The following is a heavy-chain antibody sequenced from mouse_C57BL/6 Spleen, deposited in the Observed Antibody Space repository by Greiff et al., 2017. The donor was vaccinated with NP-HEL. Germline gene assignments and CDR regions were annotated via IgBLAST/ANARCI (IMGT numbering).Heavy chain of an antibody. CDR2: IDPSDSET. V-gene: IGHV1-52*01. Sequence: VQLQQPGAELVRPGSSVKLSCKASGYTFTSYWMHWVKQRPIQGLEWIGNIDPSDSETHYNQKFKDKATLTVDKSSSTAYMQLSSLTSEDSAVYYCARYLYYGSSWNYFDYWGQGTTLTVSS. CDR3: ARYLYYGSSWNYFDY. CDR1: GYTFTSYW. J-gene: IGHJ2*01. D-gene: IGHD1-1*01.